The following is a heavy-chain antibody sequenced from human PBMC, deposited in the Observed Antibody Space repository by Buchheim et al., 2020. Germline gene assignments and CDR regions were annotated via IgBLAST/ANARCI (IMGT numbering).Heavy chain of an antibody. CDR2: IYYSGST. CDR3: ARNYVWGSYRYGSYFQH. Sequence: QLQLQESGPGLVKPSETLSLTCTVSGGSISSSSYYWGWIRQPPGKGLEWIGSIYYSGSTYYNPSLKSRVTISVDTSKNQFSLKLSSVTAADTAVYYCARNYVWGSYRYGSYFQHWGQGTL. J-gene: IGHJ1*01. CDR1: GGSISSSSYY. V-gene: IGHV4-39*07. D-gene: IGHD3-16*02.